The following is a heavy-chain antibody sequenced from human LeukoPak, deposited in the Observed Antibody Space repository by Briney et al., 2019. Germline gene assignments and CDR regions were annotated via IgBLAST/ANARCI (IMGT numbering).Heavy chain of an antibody. Sequence: GRSLKLSCAASGSTFSMFDMHWVRQAPGKGLEWLAVISSDGINKKYADSVKGRFTSSRENSKNTVHLQMNNLRPDDTAIYYCARDSSVVRYFDWSDYFDYWGQGTVVTVSS. V-gene: IGHV3-30*03. CDR1: GSTFSMFD. J-gene: IGHJ4*02. CDR3: ARDSSVVRYFDWSDYFDY. CDR2: ISSDGINK. D-gene: IGHD3-9*01.